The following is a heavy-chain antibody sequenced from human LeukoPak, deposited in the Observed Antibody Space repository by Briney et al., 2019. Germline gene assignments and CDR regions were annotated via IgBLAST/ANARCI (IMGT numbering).Heavy chain of an antibody. V-gene: IGHV3-21*01. CDR3: AAEGGSGSYYNAPFDY. J-gene: IGHJ4*02. D-gene: IGHD3-10*01. CDR2: ISSSSSYI. Sequence: PGGSLRLSCAASGFTFSSYSMNWVRQAPGKGLEWVSSISSSSSYIYYADSVKGRFTISRDNSKNTLYLQMNSLRAEDTAVYYCAAEGGSGSYYNAPFDYRGQGTLVTVSS. CDR1: GFTFSSYS.